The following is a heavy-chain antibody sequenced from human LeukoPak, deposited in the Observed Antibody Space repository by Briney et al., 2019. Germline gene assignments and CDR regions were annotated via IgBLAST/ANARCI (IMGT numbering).Heavy chain of an antibody. CDR2: ISSSGSTI. Sequence: GGSLRLSCAASGFTFSDYYMSWIRQAPGKGLEWVSYISSSGSTIYYADSVKGRFTISRDNAKNSLYLQMNSPRAEDTAVYYCARATAGWQQQYFDYWGQGTLVTVSS. D-gene: IGHD6-13*01. J-gene: IGHJ4*02. V-gene: IGHV3-11*04. CDR3: ARATAGWQQQYFDY. CDR1: GFTFSDYY.